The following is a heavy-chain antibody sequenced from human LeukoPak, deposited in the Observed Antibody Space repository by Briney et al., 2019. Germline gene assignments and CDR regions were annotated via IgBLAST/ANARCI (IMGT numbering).Heavy chain of an antibody. V-gene: IGHV3-66*01. CDR1: GFTVSGNY. J-gene: IGHJ4*02. CDR3: ARDPGYGLGVDYGDY. Sequence: GGSLRLSCAASGFTVSGNYMSWVRRAPGKGLEWLSVIHRGGNTYYADSVEGRFTISRDSSKNTVFLQMDSLRAEDTAVYYCARDPGYGLGVDYGDYWGQGTLVTVSS. D-gene: IGHD3-10*01. CDR2: IHRGGNT.